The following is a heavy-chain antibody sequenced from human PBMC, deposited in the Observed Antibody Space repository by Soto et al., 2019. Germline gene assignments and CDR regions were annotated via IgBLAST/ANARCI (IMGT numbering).Heavy chain of an antibody. V-gene: IGHV3-21*01. CDR3: AREWGPIAYRQSYYYGMDV. Sequence: GGSLRLSCAASGFTFSSYSMNWVRQAPGKGLEWVSSISSSSSYIYYADSVKGRFTISRDNAKNSLYLQMNSLRAEDTAVYYCAREWGPIAYRQSYYYGMDVWGQGTTVTVSS. CDR2: ISSSSSYI. J-gene: IGHJ6*02. D-gene: IGHD6-6*01. CDR1: GFTFSSYS.